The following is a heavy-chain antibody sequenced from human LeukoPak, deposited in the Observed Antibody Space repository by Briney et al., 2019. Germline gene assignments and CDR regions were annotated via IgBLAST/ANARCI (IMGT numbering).Heavy chain of an antibody. CDR3: ARLGPEGPFDY. V-gene: IGHV4-39*01. Sequence: SETLSLTCTVSGGSISSSRCYWGWIRQPPGKGLEWIGTFYYTGSTYYTPSLKSRVTISVDTSESQFSLKLSSVTAADTAVYYCARLGPEGPFDYWGQGTLSPSPQ. J-gene: IGHJ4*02. D-gene: IGHD1-14*01. CDR1: GGSISSSRCY. CDR2: FYYTGST.